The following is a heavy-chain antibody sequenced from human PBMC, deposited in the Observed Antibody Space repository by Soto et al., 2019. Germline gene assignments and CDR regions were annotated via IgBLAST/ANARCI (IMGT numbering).Heavy chain of an antibody. J-gene: IGHJ6*02. V-gene: IGHV4-39*01. D-gene: IGHD3-9*01. CDR2: IYYSGST. CDR1: GGSISSSSYY. CDR3: ARHYGPLEEGLRYFDWLLDNYGMDV. Sequence: SETLSLTCTVSGGSISSSSYYWCWIRQPPGKGLEWIGSIYYSGSTYYNPSLKSRVTISVDTSKNQFSLKLSSVTAADTAVYYCARHYGPLEEGLRYFDWLLDNYGMDVWGQGTTIT.